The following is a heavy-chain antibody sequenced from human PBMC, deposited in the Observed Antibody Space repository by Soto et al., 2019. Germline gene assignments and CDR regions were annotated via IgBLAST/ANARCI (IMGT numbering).Heavy chain of an antibody. Sequence: EVQLLESGGGLVQPGGSLRLSCAASGFTFSTYAMSWVRQAPGKGLEWVSIISGRGLTTYYADSVKGRFTISRDNSKNTLYLQMNSLRAEDTALYFCAKAVGWNDPFDYWGQGALVTVSS. J-gene: IGHJ4*02. D-gene: IGHD1-1*01. CDR2: ISGRGLTT. CDR1: GFTFSTYA. CDR3: AKAVGWNDPFDY. V-gene: IGHV3-23*01.